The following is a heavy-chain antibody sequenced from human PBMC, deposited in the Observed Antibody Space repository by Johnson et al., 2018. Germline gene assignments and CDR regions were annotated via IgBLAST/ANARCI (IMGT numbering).Heavy chain of an antibody. CDR2: INSDGSST. CDR3: ARDGRRAFDI. D-gene: IGHD3/OR15-3a*01. J-gene: IGHJ3*02. V-gene: IGHV3-74*01. Sequence: VQLQESGGGLVQPGGSLRLSCAASGFTFSSYWMHWVRQAPGKGLVCVSRINSDGSSTSDADSVKGRFTISRDNAKNTLYLQMNSLRAEDTAVYYCARDGRRAFDIWGQGTMVTVSS. CDR1: GFTFSSYW.